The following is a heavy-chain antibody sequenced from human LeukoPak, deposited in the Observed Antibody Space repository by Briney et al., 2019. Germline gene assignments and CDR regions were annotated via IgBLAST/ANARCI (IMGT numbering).Heavy chain of an antibody. Sequence: GESLKISCKASGYSFTTYWIGWVRQMPGKGLECMGIIYPGDSDTRYSPSFQGQVTISADKSISTAYLQWSSLKASDTAMYYCARHETGPYFDYWGQGTLVTVSS. D-gene: IGHD1-1*01. V-gene: IGHV5-51*01. CDR3: ARHETGPYFDY. CDR1: GYSFTTYW. CDR2: IYPGDSDT. J-gene: IGHJ4*02.